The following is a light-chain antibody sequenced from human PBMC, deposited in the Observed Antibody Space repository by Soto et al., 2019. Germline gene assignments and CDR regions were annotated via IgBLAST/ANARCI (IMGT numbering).Light chain of an antibody. Sequence: DIVLTQSPATLSLSPGERATLSCSASQSVTSSLAWFQQKPGQPPRLLIYDVSVRATGIPARFSGSGSGTDFTLTISSLEPEDFAVYYCQQRSTWPTFCGWTKVEIK. CDR2: DVS. CDR3: QQRSTWPT. V-gene: IGKV3-11*01. CDR1: QSVTSS. J-gene: IGKJ4*01.